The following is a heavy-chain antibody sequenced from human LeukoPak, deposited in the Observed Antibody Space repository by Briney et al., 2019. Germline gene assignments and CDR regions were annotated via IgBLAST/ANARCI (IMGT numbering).Heavy chain of an antibody. CDR3: ARDPLDGALDI. V-gene: IGHV3-7*01. J-gene: IGHJ3*02. Sequence: GGSLRLSCTASGFSFSGSWMSWVRQLPGKGLEWLADMNPDGSAIVYVDSVKGRFTVSRNNAKNSLYLQMDGLRAEDTAVYYCARDPLDGALDIWGQGTLVTVSS. CDR2: MNPDGSAI. CDR1: GFSFSGSW.